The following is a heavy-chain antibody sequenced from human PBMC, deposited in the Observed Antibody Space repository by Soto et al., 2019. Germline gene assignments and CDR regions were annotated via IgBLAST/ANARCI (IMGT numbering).Heavy chain of an antibody. J-gene: IGHJ4*02. CDR2: IYYSGST. V-gene: IGHV4-59*01. D-gene: IGHD6-19*01. Sequence: ETLSRSCTVSDGSISSYYWSWIRQPPGKGLEWIGYIYYSGSTNYNPSLKSRVTISVDTSKNQFSLKLSSLTAADTAVYYCARVTVAARKDFDYWGQGTLVTVS. CDR3: ARVTVAARKDFDY. CDR1: DGSISSYY.